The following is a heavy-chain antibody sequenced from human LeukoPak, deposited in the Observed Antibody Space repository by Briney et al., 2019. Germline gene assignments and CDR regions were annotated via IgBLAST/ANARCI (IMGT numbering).Heavy chain of an antibody. Sequence: AASVKVSCKASGGTFISYTISWVRQAPGQGLEWMVRIIPILGIANYAQKFHGRVTITADKSTSTAYMELSSLRSEDTAVYYCARGGVIVNLYYFDYWGQGTLVTVSS. CDR3: ARGGVIVNLYYFDY. D-gene: IGHD3-10*01. J-gene: IGHJ4*02. CDR2: IIPILGIA. V-gene: IGHV1-69*02. CDR1: GGTFISYT.